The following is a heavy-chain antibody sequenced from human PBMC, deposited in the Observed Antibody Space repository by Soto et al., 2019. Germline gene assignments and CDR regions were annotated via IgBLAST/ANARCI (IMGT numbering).Heavy chain of an antibody. CDR1: GGSFSGYY. Sequence: TLSLTCAVYGGSFSGYYWSWIRQPPGKGLEWIGEINHSGSTNYNPSLKSRVTISVDTSKNQFSLKLSSVTAADTAVYYCARPQGNYLAAAGTNYYYGMDVWGQGTTVTVSS. J-gene: IGHJ6*02. D-gene: IGHD6-13*01. V-gene: IGHV4-34*01. CDR3: ARPQGNYLAAAGTNYYYGMDV. CDR2: INHSGST.